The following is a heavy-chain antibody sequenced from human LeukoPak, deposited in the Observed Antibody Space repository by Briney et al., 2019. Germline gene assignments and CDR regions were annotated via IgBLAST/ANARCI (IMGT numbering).Heavy chain of an antibody. Sequence: GASVKVSRKASGYTFTGYYMHWVRQAPGQGLEWMGWINPNSGGTNYAQKFQGRVTMTRDTSISTAYMELSRLRSDDTAVYYCARGPYSSSPEYDYWGQGTLVTVSS. J-gene: IGHJ4*02. CDR3: ARGPYSSSPEYDY. V-gene: IGHV1-2*02. CDR1: GYTFTGYY. CDR2: INPNSGGT. D-gene: IGHD6-6*01.